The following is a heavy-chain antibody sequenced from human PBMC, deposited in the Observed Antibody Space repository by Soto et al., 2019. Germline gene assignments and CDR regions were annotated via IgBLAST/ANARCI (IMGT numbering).Heavy chain of an antibody. Sequence: SLRLSCAASGFTFSSYAMSWVRQAPGKGLEWVSAISGSGGSTYYADSVKGRFTISRDNSKNTLYLQMNSLRAEDTAVYYCAKGIISAVAGQYYFDYWGQGTLVTVSS. J-gene: IGHJ4*02. CDR1: GFTFSSYA. V-gene: IGHV3-23*01. D-gene: IGHD6-19*01. CDR3: AKGIISAVAGQYYFDY. CDR2: ISGSGGST.